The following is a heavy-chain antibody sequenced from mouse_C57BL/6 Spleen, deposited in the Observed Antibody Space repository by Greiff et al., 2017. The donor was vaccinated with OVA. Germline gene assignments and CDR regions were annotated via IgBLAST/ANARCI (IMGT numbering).Heavy chain of an antibody. CDR3: AREGTTGFDD. CDR2: LYPGSGST. Sequence: QVQLQQPGAELVKPGASVTLSCKASGYTFTSYWITWVKQRPGQGLEWIRDLYPGSGSTNYNEKFKSKATLTVDTSSSTAYMQLSSLTSEDSAVYYCAREGTTGFDDWGQGTTLTVSS. CDR1: GYTFTSYW. J-gene: IGHJ2*01. V-gene: IGHV1-55*01. D-gene: IGHD1-1*01.